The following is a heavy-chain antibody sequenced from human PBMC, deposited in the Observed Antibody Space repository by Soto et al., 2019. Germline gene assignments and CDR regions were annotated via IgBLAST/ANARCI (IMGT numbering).Heavy chain of an antibody. Sequence: XXSLRLACAASGFTFSSYAMRWVLQAPGKGLEWVSAISGSGGSTYYADSVKGRFTISRDNSKNTLYLQMNRLRAEDTAVYYCAKVLLNYYYMDVWGKGTTVTVSS. D-gene: IGHD2-8*01. CDR1: GFTFSSYA. J-gene: IGHJ6*03. V-gene: IGHV3-23*01. CDR2: ISGSGGST. CDR3: AKVLLNYYYMDV.